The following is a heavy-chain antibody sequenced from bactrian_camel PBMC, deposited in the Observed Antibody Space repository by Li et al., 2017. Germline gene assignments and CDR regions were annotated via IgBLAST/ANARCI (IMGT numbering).Heavy chain of an antibody. CDR2: IYLSDDNI. V-gene: IGHV3S1*01. J-gene: IGHJ6*01. D-gene: IGHD6*01. Sequence: HVQLVESGGGSVQAGGSLRLSCVASGLTYSLYCMGWLRQAPGKEREGVAAIYLSDDNIFYADSAKGRFTISRDNAKNTLYLQLNSLKTEDTAMYYCAANVAGTDLTAFDYWGQGTQVTVS. CDR3: AANVAGTDLTAFDY. CDR1: GLTYSLYC.